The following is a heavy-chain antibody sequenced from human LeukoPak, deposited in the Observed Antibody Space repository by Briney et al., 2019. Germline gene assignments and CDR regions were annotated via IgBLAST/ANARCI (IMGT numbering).Heavy chain of an antibody. V-gene: IGHV2-70*04. Sequence: SGPTLANPTQTLTLTCTFSGFSLSTSGMRVSWIRQPPGKALEWLARIDWDDDKFYSTSLKTRLTISKDTSKNQVVLTMTNMDPVDTATYYCARGPYYFDYWGQGTLVTVSS. CDR1: GFSLSTSGMR. CDR3: ARGPYYFDY. CDR2: IDWDDDK. J-gene: IGHJ4*02.